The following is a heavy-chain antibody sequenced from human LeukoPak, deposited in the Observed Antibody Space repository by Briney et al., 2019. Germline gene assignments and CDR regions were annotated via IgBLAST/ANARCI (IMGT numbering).Heavy chain of an antibody. Sequence: GATVKISCKASGYTFTDYYMHWVRQAPGQGLEWMGWMNPKSGNSGYAQKFQGRVTMTEDTSTDTAYMELSSLRSEDTAVYYCATGTSITGTPYDAFDIWGQGTMVTVSS. D-gene: IGHD1-20*01. J-gene: IGHJ3*02. CDR3: ATGTSITGTPYDAFDI. CDR1: GYTFTDYY. V-gene: IGHV1-8*02. CDR2: MNPKSGNS.